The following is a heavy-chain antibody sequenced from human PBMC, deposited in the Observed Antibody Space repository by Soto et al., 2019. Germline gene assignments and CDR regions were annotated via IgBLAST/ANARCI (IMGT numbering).Heavy chain of an antibody. D-gene: IGHD1-7*01. Sequence: EVPLLESGGGLVQPGGSLRLSCAASGFTFSSYGMTWVRQAPGKGLEWVSFSSATGAGTYYADSVKGRFTISRDNSKNTLYLHMTSPRADNTAVYYCAKDRRAGGNYGFYSDFWGKGALVIVSS. CDR1: GFTFSSYG. CDR3: AKDRRAGGNYGFYSDF. J-gene: IGHJ4*02. CDR2: SSATGAGT. V-gene: IGHV3-23*01.